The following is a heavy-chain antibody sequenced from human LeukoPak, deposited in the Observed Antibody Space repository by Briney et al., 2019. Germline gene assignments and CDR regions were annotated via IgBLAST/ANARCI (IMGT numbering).Heavy chain of an antibody. CDR3: ASKIGLVSGYSYGYFY. V-gene: IGHV4-59*01. CDR1: GDSMSSYY. D-gene: IGHD5-18*01. CDR2: IYYSGSS. Sequence: SETLSLTCTVSGDSMSSYYWSWIRQSPVKGLEWIGQIYYSGSSEYNPSLKSRVTISVDMSKNDFSLKVRSVTAADTAVYYCASKIGLVSGYSYGYFYWGQGTLVTVSS. J-gene: IGHJ4*02.